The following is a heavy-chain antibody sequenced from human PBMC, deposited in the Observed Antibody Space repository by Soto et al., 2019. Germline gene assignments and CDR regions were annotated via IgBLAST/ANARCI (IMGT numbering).Heavy chain of an antibody. CDR1: GFTFSSYG. V-gene: IGHV3-30*18. Sequence: QVQLVESGGGVVQPGRSLRLSCAASGFTFSSYGMHWVRQAPGKGLEWVAVISYDGSNKYYADSVKGRFTISRDNSKNTMYLQRNSLRAEDTAGYYWAKGGGYRYCSSTSCYSLDYWGQGTLVTVSS. J-gene: IGHJ4*02. CDR2: ISYDGSNK. D-gene: IGHD2-2*01. CDR3: AKGGGYRYCSSTSCYSLDY.